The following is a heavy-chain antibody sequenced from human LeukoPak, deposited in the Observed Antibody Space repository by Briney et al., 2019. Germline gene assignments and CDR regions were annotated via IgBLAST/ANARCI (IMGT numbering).Heavy chain of an antibody. CDR2: IIPIFGTA. V-gene: IGHV1-69*01. CDR1: GGTFSSYA. CDR3: ASGVRSEMATMIGGGAFDI. Sequence: SVKVSCKASGGTFSSYAISWVRQAPGQGLEWMGGIIPIFGTANYAQKFQGRVTITADESTSTAYMELSSLRSEDTAVYYCASGVRSEMATMIGGGAFDIWGQGTMVTVSS. D-gene: IGHD5-24*01. J-gene: IGHJ3*02.